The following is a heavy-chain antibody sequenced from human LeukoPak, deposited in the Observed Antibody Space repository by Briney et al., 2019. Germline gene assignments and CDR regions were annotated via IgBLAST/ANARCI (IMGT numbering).Heavy chain of an antibody. Sequence: DPSETLSLTCTVSGGSISSYYWSWIRQPPGKGLEWIGYIYYSGSTNYNPSLKSRVTISVDTSKNQFSLKLSSVTAADTAVYYCATVGANDAFDIWGQGTMVAVSS. V-gene: IGHV4-59*01. D-gene: IGHD1-26*01. CDR3: ATVGANDAFDI. J-gene: IGHJ3*02. CDR2: IYYSGST. CDR1: GGSISSYY.